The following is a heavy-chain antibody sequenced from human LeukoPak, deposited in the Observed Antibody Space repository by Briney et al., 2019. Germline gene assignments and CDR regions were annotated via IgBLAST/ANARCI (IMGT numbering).Heavy chain of an antibody. CDR1: GGSISSSSYY. D-gene: IGHD3-3*01. Sequence: SETLSLTCTVSGGSISSSSYYWGWIRQPPGKRLEWIGSIYYSGSTYYNPSLKSRVTISVDTSKNQFSLKLSSVTAADTAVYYCARSTVFGIIGTYWGQGTLVTVSS. J-gene: IGHJ4*02. V-gene: IGHV4-39*07. CDR3: ARSTVFGIIGTY. CDR2: IYYSGST.